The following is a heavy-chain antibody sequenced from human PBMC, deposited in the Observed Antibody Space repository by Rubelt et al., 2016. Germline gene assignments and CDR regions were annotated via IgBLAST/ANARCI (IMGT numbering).Heavy chain of an antibody. CDR3: ARVVN. CDR2: INHDGSER. CDR1: GFSFSSYW. V-gene: IGHV3-7*01. J-gene: IGHJ4*02. Sequence: EVQLVESGGGLVKPRGSLRLSCAASGFSFSSYWMSWVRQAPGKGLEWVANINHDGSERNYADSVKGRVTIPRDNAKNSLYLQMNSLRAEDTAVYYCARVVNWGQGTLVTVSS.